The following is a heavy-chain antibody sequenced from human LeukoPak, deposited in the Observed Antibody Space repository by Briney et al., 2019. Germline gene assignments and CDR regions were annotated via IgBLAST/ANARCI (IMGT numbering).Heavy chain of an antibody. J-gene: IGHJ3*02. V-gene: IGHV4-59*01. CDR1: GGSISSYY. D-gene: IGHD3-10*01. Sequence: SETLSLTCTVSGGSISSYYWSWIRQPPGKGLEWIGYIYYSGSTNYNPSLKSRVTISVDTSKNQFSLKLSSVTAADTAVYYCARDPDYYNSGMALDIWGQGTMVTVSS. CDR2: IYYSGST. CDR3: ARDPDYYNSGMALDI.